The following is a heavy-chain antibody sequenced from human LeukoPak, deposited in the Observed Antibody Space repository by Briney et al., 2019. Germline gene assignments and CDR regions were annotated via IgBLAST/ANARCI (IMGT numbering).Heavy chain of an antibody. J-gene: IGHJ6*02. CDR1: GYTFTSYA. Sequence: ASVKVSCKATGYTFTSYAMHWVRQAPGQRLEWMGWINAGKGNTKYSQKFQGRVTITRDTSASTAYMELSSLRSEDTAVYYCAREWVTMVRSYGMDVWGQGTTVTVSS. CDR3: AREWVTMVRSYGMDV. CDR2: INAGKGNT. V-gene: IGHV1-3*01. D-gene: IGHD3-10*01.